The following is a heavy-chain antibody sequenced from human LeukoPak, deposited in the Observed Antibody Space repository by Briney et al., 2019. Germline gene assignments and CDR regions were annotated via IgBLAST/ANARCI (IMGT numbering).Heavy chain of an antibody. Sequence: QSGGSLRLSCAASGFTFSSYAMSWVRQAPGKGLEWVSGISWNSGSIGYADSVKGRFTISRDNAKNSLYLQMNSLRAEDTALYYCAKDMWSGSPNRGYFDYWGQGTLVTVSS. CDR1: GFTFSSYA. J-gene: IGHJ4*02. CDR3: AKDMWSGSPNRGYFDY. V-gene: IGHV3-9*01. D-gene: IGHD1-26*01. CDR2: ISWNSGSI.